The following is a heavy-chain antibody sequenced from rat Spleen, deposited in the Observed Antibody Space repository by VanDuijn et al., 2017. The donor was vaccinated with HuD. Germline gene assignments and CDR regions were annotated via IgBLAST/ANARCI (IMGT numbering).Heavy chain of an antibody. J-gene: IGHJ2*01. D-gene: IGHD1-1*01. CDR1: GFSLTTYH. CDR3: FLSGEGY. CDR2: IQSGGST. Sequence: QVQLKESEPDLVQPSQTLSLTCTVSGFSLTTYHVHWVRQPPGKGLEWMGRIQSGGSTDYNSALKSRLSISRDTSKSQVFLTMNSLQTDDTAVYYCFLSGEGYWGQGVMVTVSS. V-gene: IGHV2-27*01.